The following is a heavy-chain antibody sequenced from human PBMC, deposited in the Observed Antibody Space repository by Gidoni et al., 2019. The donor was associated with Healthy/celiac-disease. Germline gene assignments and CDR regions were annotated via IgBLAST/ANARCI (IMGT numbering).Heavy chain of an antibody. D-gene: IGHD6-13*01. CDR2: IWYDGSNK. CDR3: APLEMAAAGNYGMDV. Sequence: LSCAASGFTFSSYGMHWVRQAPGKGLEWVAVIWYDGSNKYYADSVKGRVTISRDNSKNTLYLQMNSLRAEDTAVYYCAPLEMAAAGNYGMDVWGQGTTVTVSS. J-gene: IGHJ6*02. CDR1: GFTFSSYG. V-gene: IGHV3-33*01.